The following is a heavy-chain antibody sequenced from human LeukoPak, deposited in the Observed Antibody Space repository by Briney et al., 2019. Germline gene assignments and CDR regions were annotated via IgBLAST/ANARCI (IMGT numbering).Heavy chain of an antibody. D-gene: IGHD3-22*01. Sequence: SETLSLTCTVSGDSIISYYWSWIRQPPGKGLEWIGYIYYSGSTNYNPSLKSRVTISVDTSKDQISLKLSSVTAADTAVYYCARGGPPYDTSGYCFDCWGQGILVSVSS. CDR1: GDSIISYY. J-gene: IGHJ4*02. CDR2: IYYSGST. V-gene: IGHV4-59*01. CDR3: ARGGPPYDTSGYCFDC.